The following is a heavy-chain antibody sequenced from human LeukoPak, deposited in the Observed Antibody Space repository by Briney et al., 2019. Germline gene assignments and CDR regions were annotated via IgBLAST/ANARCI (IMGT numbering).Heavy chain of an antibody. V-gene: IGHV3-21*01. CDR2: FSGRGGST. CDR1: GFTFSSYG. J-gene: IGHJ4*02. Sequence: GGSLRLSCAASGFTFSSYGMHWVRQAPGKGPEWVSAFSGRGGSTYYADSVNGRFTISRDNAKNSLYLQMNTLRAEDTAIYYCATFSGAHHKTFDSWGQGTLVTVSS. CDR3: ATFSGAHHKTFDS. D-gene: IGHD1-14*01.